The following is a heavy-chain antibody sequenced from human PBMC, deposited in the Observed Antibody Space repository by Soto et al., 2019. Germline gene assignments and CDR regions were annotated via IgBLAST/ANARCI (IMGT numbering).Heavy chain of an antibody. CDR2: ISLEGSNK. CDR3: ARVGGDDFGDSGGFDY. D-gene: IGHD4-17*01. V-gene: IGHV3-30*03. Sequence: VGSLRLSCEASGFNFSHYAMHWVRQAPGKGLEWLAIISLEGSNKYSAKAVKDRFTISRDNSKSTLYLQMNNLRPEDTAVHYCARVGGDDFGDSGGFDYWGQGTLVTVSS. J-gene: IGHJ4*02. CDR1: GFNFSHYA.